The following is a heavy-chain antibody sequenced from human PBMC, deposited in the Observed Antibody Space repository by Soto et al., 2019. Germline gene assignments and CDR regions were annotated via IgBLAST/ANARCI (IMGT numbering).Heavy chain of an antibody. Sequence: LGGSLRLSCASSGFTFSSYAMSWVRQAPGKGLEWVSAISGSGGSTYYADSVKGRFTISRDNSKNTLYLQMNSLRAEDTAVYYCAKVSSGSYQPLYYFDYWGQGTLVTVSS. J-gene: IGHJ4*02. CDR3: AKVSSGSYQPLYYFDY. V-gene: IGHV3-23*01. CDR2: ISGSGGST. CDR1: GFTFSSYA. D-gene: IGHD1-26*01.